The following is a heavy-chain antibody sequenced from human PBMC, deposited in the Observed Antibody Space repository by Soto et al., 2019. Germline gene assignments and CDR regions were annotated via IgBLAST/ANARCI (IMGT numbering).Heavy chain of an antibody. CDR1: GGSFSGYY. Sequence: QVQLQQWGAGPLRPLETLSLTCGVSGGSFSGYYWAWIRQSPGKGLEWIGEINDRGSINYNPPLKSRVSISVDTSKNHYSLNLRSVTAADTAVYYCARESHDILTGPPWVWYFDLWGRGNLVTVSS. CDR2: INDRGSI. CDR3: ARESHDILTGPPWVWYFDL. V-gene: IGHV4-34*01. D-gene: IGHD3-9*01. J-gene: IGHJ2*01.